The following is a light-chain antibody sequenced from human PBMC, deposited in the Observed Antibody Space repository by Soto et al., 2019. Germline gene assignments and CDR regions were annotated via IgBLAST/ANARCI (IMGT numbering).Light chain of an antibody. CDR1: SSDVGGYNY. V-gene: IGLV2-14*03. Sequence: QSVLTQPASVSGSPGQSITISCTGTSSDVGGYNYVSWYQHHPGKAPNVMIYDVSNRPSGVSNRFSGSKSGNTASLTISGLQAEDEADYYCSSYTISSTLVFGGGTKLTVL. CDR2: DVS. CDR3: SSYTISSTLV. J-gene: IGLJ2*01.